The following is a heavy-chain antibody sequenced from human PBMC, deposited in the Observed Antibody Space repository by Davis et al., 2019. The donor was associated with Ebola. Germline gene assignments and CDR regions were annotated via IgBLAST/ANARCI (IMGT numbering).Heavy chain of an antibody. Sequence: GESLKISCAASGFTFSGPAMHWVRQASGKGLEWVGRIRSKANSYATAYAASVKGRFTISRDDSKNTAYLQMNSLKTEDTAVYYCTRSSGNSYGYDYYYGMDVWGQGTTVTVSS. CDR3: TRSSGNSYGYDYYYGMDV. D-gene: IGHD5-18*01. V-gene: IGHV3-73*01. CDR2: IRSKANSYAT. J-gene: IGHJ6*02. CDR1: GFTFSGPA.